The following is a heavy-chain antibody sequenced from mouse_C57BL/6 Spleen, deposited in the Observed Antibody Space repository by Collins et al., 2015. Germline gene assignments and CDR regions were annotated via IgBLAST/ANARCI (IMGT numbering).Heavy chain of an antibody. CDR1: GYTFTSYW. V-gene: IGHV1S81*02. Sequence: QLQQPGAELVKPGASVKLSCKASGYTFTSYWMHWVKQRPGQGLEWIGEINPSNGRTNYNEKFKSKATLTVDKSSSTAYMQLSSLTSEDSAVYYCMGGAMDYWGQGTSVTVSS. CDR2: INPSNGRT. CDR3: MGGAMDY. J-gene: IGHJ4*01.